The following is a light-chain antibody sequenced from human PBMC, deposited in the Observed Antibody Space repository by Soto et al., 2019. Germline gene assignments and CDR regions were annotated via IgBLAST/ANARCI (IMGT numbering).Light chain of an antibody. Sequence: QSALTQPASVSGSPVQSITISCTGTSSDVGSYNLVSWYQQHPGKAPKLMIYDVSKRPSGVSNRFSVSKSGNTASLTISGLQAEDEADYYCCSYAGSSTFVVFGAGTKVTVL. CDR1: SSDVGSYNL. CDR3: CSYAGSSTFVV. CDR2: DVS. J-gene: IGLJ2*01. V-gene: IGLV2-23*02.